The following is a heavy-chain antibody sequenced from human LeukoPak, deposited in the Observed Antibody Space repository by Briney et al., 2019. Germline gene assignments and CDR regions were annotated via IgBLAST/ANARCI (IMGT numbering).Heavy chain of an antibody. CDR3: AREYCSGGNCYFDF. D-gene: IGHD2-15*01. CDR2: IYYSGST. J-gene: IGHJ4*02. V-gene: IGHV4-59*08. Sequence: SETLSLTCTVSGGSITSDCWSWLRQPPGKGLEWIGYIYYSGSTNQNPSLRSRVTISLDTSKKQFSLKLRSVTAADTAVYYCAREYCSGGNCYFDFWGQGTLVTVSS. CDR1: GGSITSDC.